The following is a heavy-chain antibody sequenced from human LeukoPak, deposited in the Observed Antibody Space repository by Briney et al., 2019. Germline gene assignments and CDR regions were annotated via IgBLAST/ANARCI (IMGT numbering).Heavy chain of an antibody. J-gene: IGHJ3*02. CDR1: GGSISSYY. CDR2: IYYSGST. CDR3: ARDRQQLVIDAFDI. V-gene: IGHV4-59*01. D-gene: IGHD6-13*01. Sequence: SETLSLTCTVSGGSISSYYWSWIRQPPGKGLEWIGYIYYSGSTNYNPSLKSRVTISVDTSKNQFSLKLSSVTAADTAVYYCARDRQQLVIDAFDIWGQGTMVTVSS.